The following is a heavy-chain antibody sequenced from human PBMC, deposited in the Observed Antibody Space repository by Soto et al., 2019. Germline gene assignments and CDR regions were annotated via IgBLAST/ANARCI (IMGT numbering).Heavy chain of an antibody. CDR1: GGSVSSDSNY. Sequence: LSLTCTVSGGSVSSDSNYWSWIRQPPGKGLEWIGYIYYTASTKYNPSLKSRVSMSVDTSKNQFSLKLSSVTAADTAAYYCARDRYNWNRYFFDYWGQGTLVTVSS. V-gene: IGHV4-61*01. J-gene: IGHJ4*02. D-gene: IGHD1-1*01. CDR2: IYYTAST. CDR3: ARDRYNWNRYFFDY.